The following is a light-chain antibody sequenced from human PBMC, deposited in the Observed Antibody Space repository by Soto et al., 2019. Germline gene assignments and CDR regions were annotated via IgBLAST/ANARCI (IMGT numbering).Light chain of an antibody. J-gene: IGLJ2*01. Sequence: QSVLTQPASVSGSPGQSISISCTGTSSDIGDYNYVSWYQQHPGKAPKLIIYEVSNRPSGVSIRFSGSKSGNTASLTISGLQAEDESHYYCSSFARINTPLVFGGGTKVTVL. CDR1: SSDIGDYNY. V-gene: IGLV2-14*01. CDR3: SSFARINTPLV. CDR2: EVS.